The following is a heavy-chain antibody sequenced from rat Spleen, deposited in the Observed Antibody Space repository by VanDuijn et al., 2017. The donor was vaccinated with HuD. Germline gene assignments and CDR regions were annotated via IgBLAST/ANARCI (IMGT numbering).Heavy chain of an antibody. Sequence: EVQLVESGGGLVQPGRSLKLSCAASGFTSSDYYMAWVRQAPKKGLEWVASITFEGSSSYYGDSVKGRFTISRDNAKSTLFLQMNSLRFEDTATYYCASHNNLYTVMDAWGQGASVTVSS. CDR3: ASHNNLYTVMDA. D-gene: IGHD1-10*01. J-gene: IGHJ4*01. CDR2: ITFEGSSS. CDR1: GFTSSDYY. V-gene: IGHV5-22*01.